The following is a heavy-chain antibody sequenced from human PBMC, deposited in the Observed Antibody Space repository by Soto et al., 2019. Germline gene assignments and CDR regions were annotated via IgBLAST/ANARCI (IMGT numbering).Heavy chain of an antibody. V-gene: IGHV3-21*02. CDR3: ARDFFGSGPDYYLDV. J-gene: IGHJ6*03. D-gene: IGHD3-10*01. CDR2: ISRGSRFL. Sequence: EVKLVESGGGLVKPGESLRLSCAASGFNFEVYSMNWVRQTPVKGLEWVSSISRGSRFLHYADSIKGRFTISRDDAESSLHLQIDSVRAEDTAVYFCARDFFGSGPDYYLDVWGTGTTVTVS. CDR1: GFNFEVYS.